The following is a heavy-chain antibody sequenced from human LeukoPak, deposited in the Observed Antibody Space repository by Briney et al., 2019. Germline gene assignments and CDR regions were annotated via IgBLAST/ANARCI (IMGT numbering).Heavy chain of an antibody. D-gene: IGHD1-1*01. Sequence: PETLSLTCNVSGYSLSSGSSWAWIRQPPGKGLEGIGYLDHTGSTNFNPSLNGRVSLYTDTTKNLFSLRMRSVTAADTAVYFCARGRVSSSTWYSTYDYYYYMDVWSKGTTVTVSS. V-gene: IGHV4-61*03. CDR3: ARGRVSSSTWYSTYDYYYYMDV. J-gene: IGHJ6*03. CDR2: LDHTGST. CDR1: GYSLSSGSS.